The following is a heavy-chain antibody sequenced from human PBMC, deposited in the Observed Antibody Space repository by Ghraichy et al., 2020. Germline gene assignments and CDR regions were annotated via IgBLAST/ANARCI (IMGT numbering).Heavy chain of an antibody. J-gene: IGHJ4*02. Sequence: SETLSLTCTVSGGSISSSSYYWGWIRQPPGKGLEWIGSIYYSGSTYYNPSLKSRVTISVDTSKNQFSLKLSSVTAADTAVYYCATPWTGSGSYPYYFDYWGQGTLVTVSS. CDR3: ATPWTGSGSYPYYFDY. CDR1: GGSISSSSYY. V-gene: IGHV4-39*01. CDR2: IYYSGST. D-gene: IGHD3-10*01.